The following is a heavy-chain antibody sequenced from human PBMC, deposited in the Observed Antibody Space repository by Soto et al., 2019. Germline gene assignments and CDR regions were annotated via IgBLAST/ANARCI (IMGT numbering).Heavy chain of an antibody. J-gene: IGHJ4*02. CDR1: GFSLSTSGVG. CDR2: IYWDDDK. V-gene: IGHV2-5*02. CDR3: AHRRDHRRISSPHFAY. D-gene: IGHD6-13*01. Sequence: QITLKESGPTLVKPTQTLTLTCTFSGFSLSTSGVGVGWIRQPPGKALEWLALIYWDDDKRYSPSLKSRLTITKATSTNQVVLTMTNMDPVDTATYYCAHRRDHRRISSPHFAYWGQGTLVTVSS.